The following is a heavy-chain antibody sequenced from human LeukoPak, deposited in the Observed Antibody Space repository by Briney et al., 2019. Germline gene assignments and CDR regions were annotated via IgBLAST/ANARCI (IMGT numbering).Heavy chain of an antibody. D-gene: IGHD2-21*01. J-gene: IGHJ5*02. CDR1: GGTFSSYA. CDR3: ARHGRANTIPQGLWRRGGNWFDP. V-gene: IGHV1-69*06. Sequence: ASVKVSCKASGGTFSSYAISWVRQAPGQGLEWMGGIIPIFGTANYAQKFQGRVTITADKSTSTAYMELSSVTAADTAVYYCARHGRANTIPQGLWRRGGNWFDPWGQGTLVTVSS. CDR2: IIPIFGTA.